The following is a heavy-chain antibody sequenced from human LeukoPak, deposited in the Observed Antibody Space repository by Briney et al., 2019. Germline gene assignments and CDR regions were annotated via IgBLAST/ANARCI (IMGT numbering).Heavy chain of an antibody. CDR3: ARSRITMIVVED. V-gene: IGHV3-11*01. CDR1: GFTFSDYY. D-gene: IGHD3-22*01. J-gene: IGHJ4*02. Sequence: GGSLTLACAASGFTFSDYYMSWIRQAPGKVLEWVSYISSSGSTIYYADSVKGRFTISRDNAKNSLYLQMNSLRAEDTAVYYCARSRITMIVVEDWGQGTLVTVSS. CDR2: ISSSGSTI.